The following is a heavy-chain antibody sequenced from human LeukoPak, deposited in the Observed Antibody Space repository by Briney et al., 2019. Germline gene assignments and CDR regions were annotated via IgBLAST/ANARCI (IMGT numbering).Heavy chain of an antibody. J-gene: IGHJ6*02. CDR1: GGSISSYY. CDR2: IYYSGST. CDR3: ARFQSSSSWDYYYGLDV. V-gene: IGHV4-59*01. D-gene: IGHD6-13*01. Sequence: SETLSLTCTVSGGSISSYYWSWIRQPPGKGLEWIGYIYYSGSTNYNPSLKSRVTISVDTSKNQFSLKLSSVTAADTAVYYCARFQSSSSWDYYYGLDVWGQGTTVTVSS.